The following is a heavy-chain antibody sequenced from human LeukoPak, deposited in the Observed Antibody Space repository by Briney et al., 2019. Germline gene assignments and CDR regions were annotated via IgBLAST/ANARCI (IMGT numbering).Heavy chain of an antibody. V-gene: IGHV1-18*01. CDR1: GYTFNTYG. CDR3: ARDWELRVFDY. Sequence: ASVKVSCKASGYTFNTYGITWVRQAPGQGLEWMGWISGYNGKTKYAQKLQDRVTMTTDTSTTTAYMELRSLRSDDTAVYYCARDWELRVFDYWGQGTLVTVSS. J-gene: IGHJ4*02. D-gene: IGHD1-26*01. CDR2: ISGYNGKT.